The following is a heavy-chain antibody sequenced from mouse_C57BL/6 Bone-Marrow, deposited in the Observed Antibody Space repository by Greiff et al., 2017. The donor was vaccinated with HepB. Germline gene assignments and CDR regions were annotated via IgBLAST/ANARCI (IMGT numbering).Heavy chain of an antibody. Sequence: VQLQQSGAELARPGASVKMSCKASGYTFTSYTMHWVKQRPGQGLEWIGYINPSSGYTKYNQKFEDKATLTADKSSSTAYMQLSSLTSEDSAVYYCARCYKGAMDYWGQGTSVTVSS. V-gene: IGHV1-4*01. D-gene: IGHD1-3*01. CDR1: GYTFTSYT. J-gene: IGHJ4*01. CDR3: ARCYKGAMDY. CDR2: INPSSGYT.